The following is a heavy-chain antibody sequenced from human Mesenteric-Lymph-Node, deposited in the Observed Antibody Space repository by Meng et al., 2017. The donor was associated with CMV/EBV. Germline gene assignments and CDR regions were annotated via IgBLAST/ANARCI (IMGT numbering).Heavy chain of an antibody. J-gene: IGHJ6*02. CDR2: IGSGSIYI. CDR1: GFTFSSYV. Sequence: GGSLRLSCAASGFTFSSYVMTWVRQAPGKGLEWVSSIGSGSIYIFYADSVKGRFTISRDNAKNSLYLQMNSLRAEDTAVYYCAGGYSRGMDVWGQGTTVTVSS. D-gene: IGHD2-2*03. CDR3: AGGYSRGMDV. V-gene: IGHV3-21*01.